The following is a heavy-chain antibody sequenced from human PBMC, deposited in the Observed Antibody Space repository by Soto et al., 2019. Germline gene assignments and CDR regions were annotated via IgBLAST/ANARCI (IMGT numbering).Heavy chain of an antibody. J-gene: IGHJ4*02. D-gene: IGHD5-12*01. Sequence: QLQLQESGPGLVKPSETLSLTCTVSGGSVSSSSCYWGWIRQPPGKGLEWIGSIYYSGSTYYNPSLKSRVTMSVDTSKNQFSLKLRSVTAADTAVYYCARHCPDIVDAITWGYYFDYWGQGTLVTVSS. CDR1: GGSVSSSSCY. CDR3: ARHCPDIVDAITWGYYFDY. V-gene: IGHV4-39*01. CDR2: IYYSGST.